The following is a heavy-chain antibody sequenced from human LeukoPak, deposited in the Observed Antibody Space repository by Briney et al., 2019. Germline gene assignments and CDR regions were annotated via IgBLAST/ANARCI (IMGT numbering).Heavy chain of an antibody. CDR1: GYTFTSND. V-gene: IGHV1-18*01. CDR2: ITTYNGNT. Sequence: GASVKVSCKASGYTFTSNDISWVRQAPGQGLEWMGYITTYNGNTNYAQKLQGRVTLTTDTSTSTAYMELRSLTSDDTAMYFCARGRSSFGFGSWGQGTLVTVSS. CDR3: ARGRSSFGFGS. J-gene: IGHJ5*02. D-gene: IGHD5-18*01.